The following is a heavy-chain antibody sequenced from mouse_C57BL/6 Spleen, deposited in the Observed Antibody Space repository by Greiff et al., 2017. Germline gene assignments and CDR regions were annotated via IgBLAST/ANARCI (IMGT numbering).Heavy chain of an antibody. Sequence: QVQLKQSGPELVKPGASVKISCKASGYAFSSSWMNWVKQRPGKGLEWIGRIYPGDGDTNYNGKFKGKATLTADKSSSTAYMQLSSLTSEDSAVDFCGGDSNYGAMDYWGQGTSVTVSS. J-gene: IGHJ4*01. CDR1: GYAFSSSW. CDR2: IYPGDGDT. CDR3: GGDSNYGAMDY. D-gene: IGHD2-5*01. V-gene: IGHV1-82*01.